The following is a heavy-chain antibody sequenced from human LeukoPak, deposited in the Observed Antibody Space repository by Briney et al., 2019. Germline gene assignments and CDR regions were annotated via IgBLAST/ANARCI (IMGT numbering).Heavy chain of an antibody. D-gene: IGHD3-22*01. Sequence: PGGSLRLSCAASVFTFSSYAMSWVRQAPGKGLEWVSAISGSGGSTYYADSVKGRFTISRDNSKNTLYLQMNSLRAEDTAVYYCAIYYYDSSGYPYWGQGTLVTVSS. CDR3: AIYYYDSSGYPY. J-gene: IGHJ4*02. CDR1: VFTFSSYA. V-gene: IGHV3-23*01. CDR2: ISGSGGST.